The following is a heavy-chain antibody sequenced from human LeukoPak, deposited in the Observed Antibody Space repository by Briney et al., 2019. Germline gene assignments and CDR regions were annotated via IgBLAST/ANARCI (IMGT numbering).Heavy chain of an antibody. J-gene: IGHJ4*02. CDR1: GFTFSSYA. CDR2: ISYDGSNK. D-gene: IGHD5-12*01. V-gene: IGHV3-30*04. Sequence: GGSLRLSCAASGFTFSSYAMHWVRQAPGKGLEWVAVISYDGSNKCYADSVKGRFTISRDNSKNTLYLQMNRLRAEDTAVYYCATYGGYVLGYFDYWGQGTLVTVSS. CDR3: ATYGGYVLGYFDY.